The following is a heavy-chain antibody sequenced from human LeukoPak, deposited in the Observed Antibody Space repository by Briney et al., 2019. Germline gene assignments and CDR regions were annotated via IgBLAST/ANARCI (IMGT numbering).Heavy chain of an antibody. CDR1: GYTFTSYG. CDR2: ISAYNGNT. J-gene: IGHJ4*02. D-gene: IGHD3-22*01. V-gene: IGHV1-18*01. CDR3: ARGQYYYDSSGYLAY. Sequence: ASVKVSCKATGYTFTSYGISWVRQAPGQGLEWMGWISAYNGNTNYAQTLQGRVTMPTDKFTTTAYIELRRLRSADTAVYYCARGQYYYDSSGYLAYWGQETLVTVSS.